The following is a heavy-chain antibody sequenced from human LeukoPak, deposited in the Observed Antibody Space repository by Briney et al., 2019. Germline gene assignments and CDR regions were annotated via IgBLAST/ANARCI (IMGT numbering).Heavy chain of an antibody. J-gene: IGHJ4*02. D-gene: IGHD1-20*01. CDR2: INYGGST. CDR3: ARDFGNWRTDY. V-gene: IGHV4-39*01. CDR1: GGXISSSNSYY. Sequence: PSETLSLTCTVSGGXISSSNSYYWAWIRQPPGKGLEWIGSINYGGSTTYNPSLRSRVTISVDTSKNQFSLKLTSVTAADTAVYYCARDFGNWRTDYWGQGTLVTVSS.